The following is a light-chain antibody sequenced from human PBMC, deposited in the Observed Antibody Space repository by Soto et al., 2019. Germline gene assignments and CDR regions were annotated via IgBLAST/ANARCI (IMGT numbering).Light chain of an antibody. CDR3: QQHDTSPFT. Sequence: EIVLTQSPGTLSLSPGERATLSCRASQSISSSYLAWYQHKPGQAPRLLLFATSIRATGIPDRISGSGSGTNFTLSINRLEPEDFAVYYCQQHDTSPFTFGPGTKVDIK. CDR1: QSISSSY. CDR2: ATS. J-gene: IGKJ3*01. V-gene: IGKV3-20*01.